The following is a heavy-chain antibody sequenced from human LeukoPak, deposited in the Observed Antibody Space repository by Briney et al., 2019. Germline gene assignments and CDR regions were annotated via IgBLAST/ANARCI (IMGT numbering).Heavy chain of an antibody. CDR2: IYCSGST. V-gene: IGHV4-59*01. CDR3: ARDSQDAFDI. CDR1: GGSISSYY. Sequence: PSETLSLTCTVSGGSISSYYWSWIRQPPGKGLEWIGYIYCSGSTNYNPSLKSRVTISVDTSKNQFSLKLSSVTAADTAVYYCARDSQDAFDIWGQGTMVTVSS. J-gene: IGHJ3*02.